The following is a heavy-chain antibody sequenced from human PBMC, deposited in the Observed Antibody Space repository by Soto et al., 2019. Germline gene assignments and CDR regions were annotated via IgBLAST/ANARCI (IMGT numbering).Heavy chain of an antibody. CDR3: ARDSPLEEIAFDI. CDR1: GFTVSSNY. J-gene: IGHJ3*02. V-gene: IGHV3-53*01. Sequence: GGSLRLSCAASGFTVSSNYMSRVRQAPGKGLEWVSVIYSGGSTYYADSVKGRFTISRDNSKNTLYLQMNSLRAEDTAVYYCARDSPLEEIAFDIWGQGTMVTVSS. CDR2: IYSGGST.